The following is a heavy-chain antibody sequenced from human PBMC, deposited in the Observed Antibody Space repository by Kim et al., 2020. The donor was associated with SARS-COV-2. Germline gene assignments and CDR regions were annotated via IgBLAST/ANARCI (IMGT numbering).Heavy chain of an antibody. J-gene: IGHJ4*02. V-gene: IGHV3-7*01. CDR1: GFTFSSYW. D-gene: IGHD6-19*01. CDR3: ARDIPVRYSSGWYVERERPGGYFDY. CDR2: IKQDGSEK. Sequence: GGSLRLSCAASGFTFSSYWMSWVRQAPGKGLEWVANIKQDGSEKYYVDSVKGRFTISRDNAKNSLYLQMNSLRAEDTAVYYCARDIPVRYSSGWYVERERPGGYFDYWGQGTLVTVSS.